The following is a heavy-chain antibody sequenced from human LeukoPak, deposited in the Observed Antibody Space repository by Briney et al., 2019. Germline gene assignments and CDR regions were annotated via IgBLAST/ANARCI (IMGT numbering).Heavy chain of an antibody. CDR3: ARAEGGLWFGELLFENGAFDI. Sequence: SETLSLTCTVSGGSISSGGYYWSWIRQHPGKGLEWIGYIYYSGSTYYNPSLKSRVTISVDTSKNQFSLKLSSVTAADTAVYYCARAEGGLWFGELLFENGAFDIWGQGTMVTVSS. CDR2: IYYSGST. V-gene: IGHV4-31*03. CDR1: GGSISSGGYY. D-gene: IGHD3-10*01. J-gene: IGHJ3*02.